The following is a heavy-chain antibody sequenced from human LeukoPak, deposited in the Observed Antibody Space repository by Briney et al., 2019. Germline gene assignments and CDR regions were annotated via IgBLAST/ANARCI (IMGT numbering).Heavy chain of an antibody. Sequence: GASVKVSCKASGYTFTSYGLTWVRQAPGQGLEWMGWISTYNGNTNYAQSIQGRVTMTTDTSTTTAYMELRSLRSDDTAVYYCARDLGYGAFERHDYWGRGTRVTVSS. CDR2: ISTYNGNT. J-gene: IGHJ4*02. CDR3: ARDLGYGAFERHDY. D-gene: IGHD5-12*01. V-gene: IGHV1-18*01. CDR1: GYTFTSYG.